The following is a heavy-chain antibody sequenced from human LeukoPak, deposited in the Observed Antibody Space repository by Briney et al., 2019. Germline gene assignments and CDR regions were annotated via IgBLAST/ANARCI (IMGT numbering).Heavy chain of an antibody. D-gene: IGHD1-26*01. Sequence: QPGGSLRLSCAASGFTFSSYSMNWVRQAPGKGLEWVSYISSSSSTIYYADSVKGRFTISRDNAKNSLYLQMNSLRDEDTAVYYCAREPIGSYHSYYFDSWGQGTLVTVSS. CDR1: GFTFSSYS. V-gene: IGHV3-48*02. CDR3: AREPIGSYHSYYFDS. CDR2: ISSSSSTI. J-gene: IGHJ4*02.